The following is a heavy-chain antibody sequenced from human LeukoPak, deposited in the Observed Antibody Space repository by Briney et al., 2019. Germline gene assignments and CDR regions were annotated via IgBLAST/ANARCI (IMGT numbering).Heavy chain of an antibody. CDR1: GGSMNTYY. CDR3: ARGGADAYDVYYLDV. Sequence: PSETLSLTCSVSGGSMNTYYWSWIRQPAGAGLEWIGRIYSSGGTYYNPSLKSRVTVSIDTSRNQFSLNLSSVTAADTAVYYCARGGADAYDVYYLDVWATGTTVTVSS. D-gene: IGHD5-12*01. J-gene: IGHJ6*03. CDR2: IYSSGGT. V-gene: IGHV4-4*07.